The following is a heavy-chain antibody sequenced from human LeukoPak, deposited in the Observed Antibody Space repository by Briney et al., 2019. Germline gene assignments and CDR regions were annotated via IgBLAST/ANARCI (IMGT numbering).Heavy chain of an antibody. D-gene: IGHD6-13*01. V-gene: IGHV1-18*01. CDR2: ISAYSGNT. CDR3: ARDEAAAGTFFDY. J-gene: IGHJ4*02. Sequence: GASVKVSCKASGYTFTSYGISWVRQAPGQGLEWMGWISAYSGNTNYAQKFQGRATMTTDTSTSTVYMELRSLTSDDTAVYYCARDEAAAGTFFDYWGQGTLVTVSS. CDR1: GYTFTSYG.